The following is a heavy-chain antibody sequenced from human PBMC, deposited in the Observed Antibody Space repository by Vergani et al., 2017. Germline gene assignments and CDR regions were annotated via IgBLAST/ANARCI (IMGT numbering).Heavy chain of an antibody. J-gene: IGHJ6*03. CDR2: IYYSGST. D-gene: IGHD3-10*01. V-gene: IGHV4-59*01. CDR3: AREAAMVRYYYYMDV. CDR1: GGSISSYY. Sequence: QVQLQESGPGLVKPSETLSLTCTVSGGSISSYYWSWIRQPPGKGLEWIGYIYYSGSTNYNPSLKSLVTISVDTSKNQFSLKLSSVTAADTAVYYCAREAAMVRYYYYMDVWGKGTTVTVSS.